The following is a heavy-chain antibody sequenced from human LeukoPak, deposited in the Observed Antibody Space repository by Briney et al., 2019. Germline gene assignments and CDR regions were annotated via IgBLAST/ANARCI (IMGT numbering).Heavy chain of an antibody. CDR1: GGSISSYY. D-gene: IGHD3-22*01. CDR2: IYYSGST. J-gene: IGHJ4*02. V-gene: IGHV4-59*08. CDR3: ARCDLANYYDSSGYFDY. Sequence: SETLSLTCTVSGGSISSYYWSWIRQPPGKGLEWIGYIYYSGSTNYNPSLKSRVTISVDTSKNQFSLKLSSVTAADTAVYYCARCDLANYYDSSGYFDYWGQGTLVTVSS.